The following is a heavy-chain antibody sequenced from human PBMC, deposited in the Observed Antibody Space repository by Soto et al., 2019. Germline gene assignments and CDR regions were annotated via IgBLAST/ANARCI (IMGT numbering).Heavy chain of an antibody. D-gene: IGHD1-26*01. CDR1: FGSCKSASYS. J-gene: IGHJ5*02. CDR2: VYYAGRN. Sequence: PSQTLSLTCTVSFGSCKSASYSWSWIRQPPGKGLEWIVYVYYAGRNNYNPSLKSRVSISVDTSQNQVSLKLNSVTTADTAVYYCARWDSNWFDPWGQGGLVTVSS. CDR3: ARWDSNWFDP. V-gene: IGHV4-61*01.